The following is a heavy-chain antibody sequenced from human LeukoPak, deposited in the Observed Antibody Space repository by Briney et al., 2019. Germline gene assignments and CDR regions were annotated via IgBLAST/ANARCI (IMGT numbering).Heavy chain of an antibody. D-gene: IGHD6-19*01. J-gene: IGHJ4*02. Sequence: GVSLRLSCAASGFTFNHYAMSRVRQAPGKGLEWVSGINHHGHTFYADSVKGRFTISRDNSKNTVFLQMNSLRADDTAEYFCARDHGSQDSGAWYVFDYWGRGTLVTVSS. CDR2: INHHGHT. V-gene: IGHV3-23*01. CDR1: GFTFNHYA. CDR3: ARDHGSQDSGAWYVFDY.